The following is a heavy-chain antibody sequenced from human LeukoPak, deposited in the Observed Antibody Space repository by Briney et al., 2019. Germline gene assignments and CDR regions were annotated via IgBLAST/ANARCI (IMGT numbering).Heavy chain of an antibody. CDR2: IHYTGAT. J-gene: IGHJ4*02. Sequence: SETLSLTCAVYGGTFRGYYWSWIRQPPGKGLEWIGEIHYTGATNYKPSLKSRVTISVDTSKNQFSLKLSSVTAADTAVYYCARRRRAAAAGLDYWGQGTLVTVSS. CDR3: ARRRRAAAAGLDY. D-gene: IGHD6-13*01. V-gene: IGHV4-34*01. CDR1: GGTFRGYY.